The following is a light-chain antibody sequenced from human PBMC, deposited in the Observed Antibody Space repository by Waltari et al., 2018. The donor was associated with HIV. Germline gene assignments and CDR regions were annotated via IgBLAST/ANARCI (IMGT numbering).Light chain of an antibody. J-gene: IGKJ1*01. V-gene: IGKV1-5*03. CDR2: KAS. CDR3: QQYNSYSTWT. CDR1: QSISSW. Sequence: SASVGDRVTITCRASQSISSWLAWYQQKPGKAPNLLIYKASSLESGVPSRFSGSGSGTEFTLTISSLQPDDFAIYYCQQYNSYSTWTFGQGTKVEIK.